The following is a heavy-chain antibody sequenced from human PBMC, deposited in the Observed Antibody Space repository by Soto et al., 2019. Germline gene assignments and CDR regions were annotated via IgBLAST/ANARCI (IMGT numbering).Heavy chain of an antibody. CDR1: GYTFTDYH. V-gene: IGHV1-2*02. D-gene: IGHD3-22*01. CDR2: ISPHSGGT. CDR3: VRFMILDVSLDY. Sequence: ASVKVSCKXSGYTFTDYHIHWVRQAPGQGLEWMGWISPHSGGTNYAQKFQGRVTMTWDTSISTAYLELSRLRSDDTAVYFCVRFMILDVSLDYWGLGTLVTVSS. J-gene: IGHJ4*02.